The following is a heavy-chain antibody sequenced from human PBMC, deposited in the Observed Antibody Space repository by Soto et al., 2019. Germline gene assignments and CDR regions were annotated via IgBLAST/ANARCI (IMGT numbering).Heavy chain of an antibody. CDR1: GFTFSYYW. Sequence: EVQLLESGGGLVQPGESLRLSCAASGFTFSYYWMHWVRQAPGMGLVWVSRIHSDGSSTTYADSVKGRFTISRDNARNTRYLKMNSLRAEDTAVYYCARGDRGAFDLWGQGTVLTVSS. V-gene: IGHV3-74*01. J-gene: IGHJ3*01. CDR2: IHSDGSST. CDR3: ARGDRGAFDL. D-gene: IGHD1-26*01.